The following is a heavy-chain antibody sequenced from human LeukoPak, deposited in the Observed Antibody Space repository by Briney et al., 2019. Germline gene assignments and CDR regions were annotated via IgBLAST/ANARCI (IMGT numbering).Heavy chain of an antibody. D-gene: IGHD6-25*01. V-gene: IGHV1-46*01. CDR1: GYTFTSYY. CDR3: ARYVFSSVWQGGWHAFDI. J-gene: IGHJ3*02. Sequence: ASVKVSCKASGYTFTSYYVHWVRQAPGQRLQWMGIINPTVGDTIYAQRFQGRVTMTRDISTSTVYMELSSLRSEDTAVYYCARYVFSSVWQGGWHAFDIWGHGTMVTVSS. CDR2: INPTVGDT.